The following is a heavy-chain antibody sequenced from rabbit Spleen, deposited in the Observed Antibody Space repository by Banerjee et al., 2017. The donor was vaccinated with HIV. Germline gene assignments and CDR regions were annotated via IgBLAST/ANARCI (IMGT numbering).Heavy chain of an antibody. Sequence: KESGGGLVTPGGTLTLTCTVSGFSLSNFAVSWVRQAPGKGLEWIGIIDASGSIYYASWAKGRFTISKTSTTVDLKMTSPTTEDTATYFCARTHTDSSSYSGWGPGTLVTVS. D-gene: IGHD1-1*01. CDR2: IDASGSI. V-gene: IGHV1S69*01. CDR3: ARTHTDSSSYSG. CDR1: GFSLSNFA. J-gene: IGHJ6*01.